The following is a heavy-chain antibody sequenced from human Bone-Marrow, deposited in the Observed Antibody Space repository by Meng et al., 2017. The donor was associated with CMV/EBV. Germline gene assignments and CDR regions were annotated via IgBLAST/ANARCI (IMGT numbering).Heavy chain of an antibody. CDR3: ARDDQYQLLPAV. J-gene: IGHJ6*02. Sequence: GGSLRLSCAASRFTFSDYYMSWIRQAPGKGLEWVSYISSSGSTIYYADSVKGRFTISRDNAKNSLYLQMNSLRAEDTAVYYCARDDQYQLLPAVWGQGTTVTVSS. V-gene: IGHV3-11*04. CDR2: ISSSGSTI. D-gene: IGHD2-2*01. CDR1: RFTFSDYY.